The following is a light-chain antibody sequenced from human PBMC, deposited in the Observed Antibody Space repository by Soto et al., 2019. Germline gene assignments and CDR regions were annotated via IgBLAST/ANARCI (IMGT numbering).Light chain of an antibody. CDR2: EVT. CDR3: TSYAGSNHLV. V-gene: IGLV2-8*01. Sequence: QSALTQPPSASGSPGQSVTISCTGTSSDIGGYNYVSWYQQHPDKAPKLMIYEVTKRPSGVPDRFSGSKSGNTASLTVSGLQAADEADYYCTSYAGSNHLVFGTGTKLTVL. CDR1: SSDIGGYNY. J-gene: IGLJ1*01.